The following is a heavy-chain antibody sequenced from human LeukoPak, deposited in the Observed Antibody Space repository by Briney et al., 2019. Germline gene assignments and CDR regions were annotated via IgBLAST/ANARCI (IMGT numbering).Heavy chain of an antibody. V-gene: IGHV4-59*08. D-gene: IGHD6-13*01. CDR1: GGSISSYY. Sequence: SETLSLTCTVSGGSISSYYWSWIRQPPGKGLEWIGYIYYSGSTNYNPSLKSRVTISVDTSKNQFSRKLSSVTAADTAVYYCASFSQGIAAAGFDPWGQGTLVTVSS. J-gene: IGHJ5*02. CDR3: ASFSQGIAAAGFDP. CDR2: IYYSGST.